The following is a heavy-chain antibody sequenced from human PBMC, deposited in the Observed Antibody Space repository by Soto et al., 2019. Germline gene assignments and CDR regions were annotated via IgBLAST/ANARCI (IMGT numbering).Heavy chain of an antibody. CDR2: ISSSSSYI. J-gene: IGHJ4*02. CDR3: ARLLTMVNGDYLDY. V-gene: IGHV3-21*06. D-gene: IGHD4-17*01. Sequence: EVQLVESGGGLVKPGGSLRLSCAASGFTFSSYSMNWVRQAPGEGLEWVSSISSSSSYIKYADSVKGRFTISRDNAKNSLFLQMNSLRAEDTAVYYCARLLTMVNGDYLDYWGQGTLVTVSS. CDR1: GFTFSSYS.